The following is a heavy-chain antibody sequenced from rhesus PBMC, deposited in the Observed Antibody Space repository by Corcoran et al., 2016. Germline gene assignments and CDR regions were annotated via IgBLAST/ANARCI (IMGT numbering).Heavy chain of an antibody. Sequence: QVQLQESGPGVVKPSETLSLTCAFSGGSISGFYLWSWIRQPPGKGLEWIGYINGGSGSPSNNPSLKKQVNMSKDTSNNQFSLKLSYVTAADTAVYYCAREVVGATRAGYWGQGVLVTVSS. J-gene: IGHJ4*01. CDR1: GGSISGFYL. D-gene: IGHD1-44*02. CDR3: AREVVGATRAGY. CDR2: INGGSGSP. V-gene: IGHV4S7*01.